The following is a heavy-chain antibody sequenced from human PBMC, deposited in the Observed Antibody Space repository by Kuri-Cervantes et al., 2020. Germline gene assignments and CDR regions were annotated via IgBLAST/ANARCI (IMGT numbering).Heavy chain of an antibody. CDR2: INPSGGST. CDR1: GYTFTSYY. CDR3: ARGYYYDSSGYAYYYYGMDV. J-gene: IGHJ6*02. Sequence: ASVKVSCKASGYTFTSYYMHWVRQAPGQGLEWMGIINPSGGSTSYAQKFQGRVTMTRDTSISTAYMELSRLRSDDTAVYYRARGYYYDSSGYAYYYYGMDVWGQGTTVTVSS. D-gene: IGHD3-22*01. V-gene: IGHV1-46*01.